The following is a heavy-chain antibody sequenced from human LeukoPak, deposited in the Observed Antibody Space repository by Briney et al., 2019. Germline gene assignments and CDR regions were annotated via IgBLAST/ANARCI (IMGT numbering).Heavy chain of an antibody. CDR1: GGSISSYY. CDR3: ARDRYYDSSGYARRLFDY. Sequence: PSETLSLTCTVSGGSISSYYWSWIRQPAGKGLEWIGEINHSGSTNYNPSLKSRVTISVDTSKNQFSLKLSSVTAADTAVYYCARDRYYDSSGYARRLFDYWGQGTTVTVSS. J-gene: IGHJ4*03. D-gene: IGHD3-22*01. V-gene: IGHV4-34*01. CDR2: INHSGST.